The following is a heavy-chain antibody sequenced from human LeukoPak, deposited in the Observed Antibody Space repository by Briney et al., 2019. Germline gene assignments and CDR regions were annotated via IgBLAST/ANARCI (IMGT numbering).Heavy chain of an antibody. J-gene: IGHJ4*02. D-gene: IGHD6-19*01. CDR2: IYHSGST. Sequence: PSETLSLTCAVSGASISSNNWWNWVRQPPGKGLEWIGEIYHSGSTNYSPSLKSRITISVDKSKDHFSLKLTSVTAADTAIYYCAAAAVAVDYWGQGTLVTVSS. CDR3: AAAAVAVDY. V-gene: IGHV4-4*02. CDR1: GASISSNNW.